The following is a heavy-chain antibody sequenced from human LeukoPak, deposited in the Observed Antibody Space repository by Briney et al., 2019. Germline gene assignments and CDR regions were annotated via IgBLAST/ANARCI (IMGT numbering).Heavy chain of an antibody. J-gene: IGHJ6*02. CDR2: IYHSGST. V-gene: IGHV4-59*01. CDR1: GDSIGSYF. CDR3: ARDGPAYTSRWYDYYYGLDV. Sequence: PSETLSLTCTVSGDSIGSYFWSWIRQSPGKGLEWIGHIYHSGSTNYNPSLKRRVTISIDTSKNQFSLKLTSVTSADTAVYYCARDGPAYTSRWYDYYYGLDVWGQGTTVTVSS. D-gene: IGHD2-2*01.